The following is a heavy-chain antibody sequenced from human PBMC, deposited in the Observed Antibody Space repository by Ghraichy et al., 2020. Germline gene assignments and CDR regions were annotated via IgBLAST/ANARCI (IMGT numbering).Heavy chain of an antibody. D-gene: IGHD2-2*01. V-gene: IGHV3-21*01. CDR3: ARPAHCSSSSCSYYFDL. Sequence: GGSLRLSCVVSGFSLNDFSIHWVRLPPGQGLEWVSSISRTSTYIHYADSVKGRFTISRDNGKESVYLEMAGLRAEDTAVYYCARPAHCSSSSCSYYFDLWGQGTLVTVAS. CDR1: GFSLNDFS. CDR2: ISRTSTYI. J-gene: IGHJ4*02.